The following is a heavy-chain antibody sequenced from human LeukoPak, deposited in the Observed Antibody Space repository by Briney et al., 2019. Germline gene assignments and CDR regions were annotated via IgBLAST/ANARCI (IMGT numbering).Heavy chain of an antibody. CDR1: GFTFSDHY. V-gene: IGHV3-7*01. D-gene: IGHD1-7*01. Sequence: GGSLRLSCAASGFTFSDHYMDWVRQAPGRGLEWVANIKQDGSEKDYVDSVKGGFTISRDNAKNSLYLQMSNLGAEDTAIYYCATLGGTARFDPWGQGTLVTVSS. CDR2: IKQDGSEK. J-gene: IGHJ5*02. CDR3: ATLGGTARFDP.